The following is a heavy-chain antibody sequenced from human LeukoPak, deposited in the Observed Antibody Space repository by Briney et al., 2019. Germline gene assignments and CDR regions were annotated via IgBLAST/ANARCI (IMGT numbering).Heavy chain of an antibody. D-gene: IGHD1-26*01. J-gene: IGHJ4*02. CDR1: GYTFTDYY. V-gene: IGHV1-2*02. Sequence: ASVKVSCKASGYTFTDYYVHWVRQAPGQGLEWMGWINPNSGGTNYAQEFQGRVTMTRDTSISTAYMELSRLRSDDKAVYYCAREGPIVGATHLVDYWGQGTLVTVSS. CDR2: INPNSGGT. CDR3: AREGPIVGATHLVDY.